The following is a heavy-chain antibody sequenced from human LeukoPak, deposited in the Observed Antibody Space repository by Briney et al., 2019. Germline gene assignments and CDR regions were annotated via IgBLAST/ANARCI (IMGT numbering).Heavy chain of an antibody. Sequence: GGSLRLSCTASGFTFSSYWMSWVRQAPGKGLEWLANINQDGSEKYFVASVKGRFTLSRDNAKNSLYLQMHSLRADDTAVYYCAKVGVGWGYFDSWGQGTRVTVSS. CDR2: INQDGSEK. CDR1: GFTFSSYW. D-gene: IGHD7-27*01. J-gene: IGHJ4*02. CDR3: AKVGVGWGYFDS. V-gene: IGHV3-7*01.